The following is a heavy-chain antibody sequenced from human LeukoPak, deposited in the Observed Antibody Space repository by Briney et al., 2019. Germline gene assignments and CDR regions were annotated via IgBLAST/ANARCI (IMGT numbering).Heavy chain of an antibody. J-gene: IGHJ4*02. CDR1: GGSISSGSYY. Sequence: SETLSLTCTVSGGSISSGSYYWGWIRQPPGKGLEWIGSIYYSGSTYYNPSLKSRVTISVDTSKNQFSLKLSSVTAADTAVYYCARPPKGSYGYYFDYWGQGTLVTVSS. CDR3: ARPPKGSYGYYFDY. V-gene: IGHV4-39*01. D-gene: IGHD5-18*01. CDR2: IYYSGST.